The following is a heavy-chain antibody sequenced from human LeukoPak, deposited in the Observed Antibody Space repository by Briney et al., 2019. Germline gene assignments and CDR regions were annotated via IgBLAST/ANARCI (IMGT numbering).Heavy chain of an antibody. CDR2: ISYSGST. CDR1: GGSISTSNYY. CDR3: ARRAIPAEGAFDP. Sequence: SETLSLTCSVSGGSISTSNYYWNWIRQPPGKGLEWIGRISYSGSTYYTPPLRSRITISVDTSKNQFSLELRSLIAADTAAYYCARRAIPAEGAFDPWGQGTLVTVSS. V-gene: IGHV4-39*01. D-gene: IGHD6-13*01. J-gene: IGHJ5*02.